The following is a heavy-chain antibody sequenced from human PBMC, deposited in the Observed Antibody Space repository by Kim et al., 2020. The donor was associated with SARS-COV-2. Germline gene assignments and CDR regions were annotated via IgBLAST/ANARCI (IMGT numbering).Heavy chain of an antibody. D-gene: IGHD4-4*01. J-gene: IGHJ4*02. Sequence: GGSLRLSCAASGFTFSAYGMHWVRQAPGKGLEWVAVIWYDGSNKDYGDSVKGRFTISRDNSKNTLYLHMNSLRAEDTAVYYCAREYTVTISLDYWGQGTLVTVSS. CDR3: AREYTVTISLDY. CDR1: GFTFSAYG. CDR2: IWYDGSNK. V-gene: IGHV3-33*01.